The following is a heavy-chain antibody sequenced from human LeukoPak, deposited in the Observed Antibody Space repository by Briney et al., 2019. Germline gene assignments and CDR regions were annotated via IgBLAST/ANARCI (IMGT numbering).Heavy chain of an antibody. V-gene: IGHV1-18*01. D-gene: IGHD5-12*01. CDR3: ARDPKTYIVATIYYFDY. CDR1: GYTFTSYG. J-gene: IGHJ4*02. Sequence: GASVKVSCKASGYTFTSYGISWVRQAPGQGLEWMGWISAYNGNTNYAQKLQGRVTMTTDTSTSTAYMELRSLRSDDTAVYYCARDPKTYIVATIYYFDYWGQGTLVTVSS. CDR2: ISAYNGNT.